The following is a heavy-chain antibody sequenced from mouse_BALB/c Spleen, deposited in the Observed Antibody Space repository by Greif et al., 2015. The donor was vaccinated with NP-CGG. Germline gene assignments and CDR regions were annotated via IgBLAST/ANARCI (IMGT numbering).Heavy chain of an antibody. V-gene: IGHV1-9*01. CDR1: GYTFSSYW. D-gene: IGHD2-10*02. Sequence: QVHVKQSGAELMKPGASVKISCKATGYTFSSYWIEWVKQRPGHGLEWIGEILPGSGSTNYNEKFKGKATFTADTSSNTAYMQLSSLTSEDSAVYYCARGYGNYEGYYAMDYWGQGTSVTVSS. CDR3: ARGYGNYEGYYAMDY. J-gene: IGHJ4*01. CDR2: ILPGSGST.